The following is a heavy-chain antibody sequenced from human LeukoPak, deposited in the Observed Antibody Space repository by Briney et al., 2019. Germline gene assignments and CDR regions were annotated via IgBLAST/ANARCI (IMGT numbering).Heavy chain of an antibody. D-gene: IGHD3-10*01. Sequence: PSETLSLTCAVYGGSFSGYYWSWIRQPPGKGLEWIGEINHSGSTNYNPSLKSRVTISVDTSKNQFSLKLSSVTAADTAVYYCARDYYGSGSYNYGMDVWGQGTTVTVSS. V-gene: IGHV4-34*09. CDR3: ARDYYGSGSYNYGMDV. CDR1: GGSFSGYY. J-gene: IGHJ6*02. CDR2: INHSGST.